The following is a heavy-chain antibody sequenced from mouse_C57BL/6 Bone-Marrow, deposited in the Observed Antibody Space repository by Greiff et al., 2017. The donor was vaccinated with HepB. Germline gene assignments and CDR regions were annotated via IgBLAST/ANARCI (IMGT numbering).Heavy chain of an antibody. CDR2: ISNGGGST. CDR3: ARLITTVVPYWYFDV. V-gene: IGHV5-12*01. Sequence: EVQLVESGGGLVQPGGSLKLSCAASGFTFSDYYMYWVRQTPEKRLEWVAYISNGGGSTYYPDTVKGRFTISRDNAKNTLYLQMSRLKSEDTAMYYCARLITTVVPYWYFDVWGTGTTVTVSS. J-gene: IGHJ1*03. CDR1: GFTFSDYY. D-gene: IGHD1-1*01.